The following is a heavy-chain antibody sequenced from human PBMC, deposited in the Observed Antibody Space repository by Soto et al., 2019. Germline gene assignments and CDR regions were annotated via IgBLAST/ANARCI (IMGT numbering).Heavy chain of an antibody. D-gene: IGHD3-3*01. CDR2: IIPIFGTA. CDR3: ASTIFGVVTRHYYYYYGMDV. J-gene: IGHJ6*02. V-gene: IGHV1-69*13. Sequence: SVKVSCKASGGTFSSYAISWVRQAPGQGLEWMGGIIPIFGTANYAQKFQGRVTITADESTSTAYMELSSLRSEDTAVYYCASTIFGVVTRHYYYYYGMDVWG. CDR1: GGTFSSYA.